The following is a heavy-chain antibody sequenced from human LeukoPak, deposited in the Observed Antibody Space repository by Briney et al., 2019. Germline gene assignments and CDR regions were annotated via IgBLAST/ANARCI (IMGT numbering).Heavy chain of an antibody. V-gene: IGHV1-3*01. D-gene: IGHD3-10*01. CDR2: INAGNGNT. CDR3: ARSSYYGSGSSFDY. J-gene: IGHJ4*02. Sequence: ASVKVSCKASGFTFTSYAVLWVRQAPGQRLEWMGWINAGNGNTKYSQKFQGRVTITRDTSASTAYMELSSLRSEDTAVYYCARSSYYGSGSSFDYWGQGTLVIVSS. CDR1: GFTFTSYA.